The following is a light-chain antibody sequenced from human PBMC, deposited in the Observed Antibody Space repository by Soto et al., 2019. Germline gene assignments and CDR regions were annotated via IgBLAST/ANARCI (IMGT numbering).Light chain of an antibody. V-gene: IGLV2-14*01. CDR3: CSYTRSGTLI. J-gene: IGLJ1*01. CDR2: DVS. CDR1: SGDIGDYNY. Sequence: SVLTKPSSVSGSPGQSITISCVSTSGDIGDYNYVSWYQQHPGKVPKVIFYDVSNRPSGVSYRFSGTKSGNTASLTVSGLQAEDEADYYCCSYTRSGTLIFGTGTKVTVL.